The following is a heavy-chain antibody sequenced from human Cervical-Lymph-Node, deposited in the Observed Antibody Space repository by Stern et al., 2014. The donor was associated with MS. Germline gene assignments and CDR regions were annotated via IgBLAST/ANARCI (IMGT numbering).Heavy chain of an antibody. D-gene: IGHD1-26*01. V-gene: IGHV1-18*01. Sequence: QVQLVQSGAEVKKPGASVKVSCKASGFNFSNYGLSWVRQAPGQGLEWMGLISVYNGNIDFAQKFQGRLTMTTDTSTSTVYMELRSLRSDDTAVYYCTRDRGIMGTTTGDYWGQGTLVSVSS. CDR3: TRDRGIMGTTTGDY. CDR2: ISVYNGNI. CDR1: GFNFSNYG. J-gene: IGHJ4*02.